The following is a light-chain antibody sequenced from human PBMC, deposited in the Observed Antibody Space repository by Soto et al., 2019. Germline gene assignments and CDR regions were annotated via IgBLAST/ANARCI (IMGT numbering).Light chain of an antibody. J-gene: IGKJ2*01. V-gene: IGKV1-39*01. Sequence: DLQMTQSPSSLSASVGDRVTITCRASQSISNYLNWYQQKPGKAPKLLIYAASSLQSGVPPRFSGSGSGTDFTLTISSLQPEDVASYYCQQSNSTPYTFGQGTKLEIK. CDR1: QSISNY. CDR2: AAS. CDR3: QQSNSTPYT.